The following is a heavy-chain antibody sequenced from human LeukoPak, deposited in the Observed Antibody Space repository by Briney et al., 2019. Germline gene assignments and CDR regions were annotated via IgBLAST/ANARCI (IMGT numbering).Heavy chain of an antibody. D-gene: IGHD3-22*01. Sequence: GASVKVSCKASGYTFTGYYMHWVRQAPGQGLEWMGWINPNSGGTNYAQKFQGRVTMTRDTSISTAYMVLSRLRSDDTAVYYCARGFYYDSSGYQVTYWGQGTLVTVSS. CDR2: INPNSGGT. CDR3: ARGFYYDSSGYQVTY. CDR1: GYTFTGYY. J-gene: IGHJ4*02. V-gene: IGHV1-2*02.